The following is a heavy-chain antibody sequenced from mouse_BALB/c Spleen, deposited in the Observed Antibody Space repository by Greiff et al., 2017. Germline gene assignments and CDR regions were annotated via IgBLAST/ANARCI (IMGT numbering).Heavy chain of an antibody. CDR2: IDPENGDT. J-gene: IGHJ2*01. D-gene: IGHD2-4*01. CDR1: GFNFKDYY. CDR3: TFYDCDENVDY. V-gene: IGHV14-4*02. Sequence: EVQLQQSGAELVRSGASVKLSCTASGFNFKDYYMHWVRQRPEQGLEWIGWIDPENGDTEYAPKFQGKATMTADTSTNTAYLQLSSLTSEDTAVYYCTFYDCDENVDYWGQGTTLTVSS.